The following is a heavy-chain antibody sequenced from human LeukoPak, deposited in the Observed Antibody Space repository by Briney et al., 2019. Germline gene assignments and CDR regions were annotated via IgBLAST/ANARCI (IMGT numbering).Heavy chain of an antibody. V-gene: IGHV3-23*01. D-gene: IGHD2-21*01. CDR3: AKAPVTTCSGAYCYPVDY. J-gene: IGHJ4*02. CDR1: GFTLSSYA. Sequence: GGSLRLSCAASGFTLSSYAMSWVRQAPGKGLEWVSAISVSGNTYHADSVKGRFTISRDSSKNTLYLQMNRLRAEDAAVYYCAKAPVTTCSGAYCYPVDYWGQGTLVTVSS. CDR2: ISVSGNT.